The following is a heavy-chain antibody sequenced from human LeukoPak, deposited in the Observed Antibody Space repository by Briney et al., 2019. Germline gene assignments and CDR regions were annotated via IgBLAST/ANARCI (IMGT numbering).Heavy chain of an antibody. CDR1: GFTVSSNY. V-gene: IGHV3-53*01. CDR3: AKGPLIEVAGTTWDY. CDR2: IYSGGST. Sequence: GGSLRLSCAASGFTVSSNYMSWVRQAPGKGLEWVSVIYSGGSTYYADSVKGRFTISRDNSKNTLYLQMNSLRAEDTAVYYCAKGPLIEVAGTTWDYWGQGTLVTVSS. D-gene: IGHD6-19*01. J-gene: IGHJ4*02.